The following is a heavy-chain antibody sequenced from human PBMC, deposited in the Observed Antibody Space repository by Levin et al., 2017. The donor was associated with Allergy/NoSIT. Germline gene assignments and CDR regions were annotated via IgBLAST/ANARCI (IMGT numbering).Heavy chain of an antibody. CDR1: GGTFITYA. V-gene: IGHV1-69*13. D-gene: IGHD6-13*01. J-gene: IGHJ3*01. Sequence: VKVSCKASGGTFITYAINWVRQAPGQGPQWMGGIIPSFGTPHYAQNFQGRVTLTADVSTDTTYMELSSLRSEDTATYYCARKFSTSWYDAFDLWGQGTMVTVSS. CDR3: ARKFSTSWYDAFDL. CDR2: IIPSFGTP.